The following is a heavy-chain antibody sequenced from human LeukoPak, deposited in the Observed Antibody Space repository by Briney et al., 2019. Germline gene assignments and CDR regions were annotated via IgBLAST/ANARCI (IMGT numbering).Heavy chain of an antibody. CDR2: IYSSGST. Sequence: SEILSLTCSVSGGSISNYFWTWIRQPPGKGLEWIGYIYSSGSTYYNASLKSRVTISVDTSKNRFSLKLSTVTAADTAVYYCARRPTGDPKFDYWGQGTLVTVSS. D-gene: IGHD7-27*01. V-gene: IGHV4-59*08. CDR3: ARRPTGDPKFDY. J-gene: IGHJ4*02. CDR1: GGSISNYF.